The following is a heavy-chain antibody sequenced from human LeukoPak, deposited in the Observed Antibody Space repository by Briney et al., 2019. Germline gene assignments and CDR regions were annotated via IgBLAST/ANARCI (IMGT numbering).Heavy chain of an antibody. D-gene: IGHD3-22*01. V-gene: IGHV3-23*01. CDR2: ISGSGGST. CDR1: GFTFSDYA. Sequence: GGSLRLSCAASGFTFSDYAMHWVRQAPGRGPEWVSGISGSGGSTYYADSVKGRFTISRDNSKNTLYLQMNSLRAEDTAVYYCAKDSLIDYYDSSGYHYFDYWGQGTLVTVSS. J-gene: IGHJ4*02. CDR3: AKDSLIDYYDSSGYHYFDY.